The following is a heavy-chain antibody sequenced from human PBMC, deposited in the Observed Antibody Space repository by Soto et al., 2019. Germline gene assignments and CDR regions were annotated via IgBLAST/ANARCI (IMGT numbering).Heavy chain of an antibody. CDR3: ARLWHYVKYFDL. V-gene: IGHV4-39*01. D-gene: IGHD1-7*01. J-gene: IGHJ2*01. CDR2: IYYSGST. CDR1: GGSISSSSYY. Sequence: QLQLQESGPGLVKPSETLSLTCTVSGGSISSSSYYWGWIRQPPGKGLEWIGSIYYSGSTYYNPSRESRVTISVDTSKNQFHLKLSSVTAADTAVYYCARLWHYVKYFDLWGRCTLVTVSS.